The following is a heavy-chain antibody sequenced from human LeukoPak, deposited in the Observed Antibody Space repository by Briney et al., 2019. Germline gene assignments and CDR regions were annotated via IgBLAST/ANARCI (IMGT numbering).Heavy chain of an antibody. D-gene: IGHD2-2*01. J-gene: IGHJ4*02. Sequence: SETPSLTCVVSGYSISSGYYWGWIRQPPGKGLEWIGSIYHSGSTYYNPSLKSRVTISVDTSKNQLSLKLSSVTAADTAVYYCASRRCSTTCPEDYWGQGTLVTVSS. CDR2: IYHSGST. CDR3: ASRRCSTTCPEDY. CDR1: GYSISSGYY. V-gene: IGHV4-38-2*01.